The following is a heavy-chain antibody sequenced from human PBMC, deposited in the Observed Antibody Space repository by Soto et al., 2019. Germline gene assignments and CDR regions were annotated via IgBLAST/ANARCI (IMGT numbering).Heavy chain of an antibody. CDR3: ARYVNPYDTAVWFDP. CDR2: IYYSGTT. D-gene: IGHD3-9*01. V-gene: IGHV4-59*01. Sequence: SETLSLTCTVSGGSTRNYFWSWIRQPPGKGLEWIGCIYYSGTTNYNSSLKSRVTISLDTSKNQFSLRLRSVTAADTAVYYCARYVNPYDTAVWFDPWGQGPLVTAPQ. J-gene: IGHJ5*02. CDR1: GGSTRNYF.